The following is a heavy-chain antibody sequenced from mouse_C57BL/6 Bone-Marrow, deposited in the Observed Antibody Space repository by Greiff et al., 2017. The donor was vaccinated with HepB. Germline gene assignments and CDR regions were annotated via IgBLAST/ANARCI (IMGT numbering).Heavy chain of an antibody. J-gene: IGHJ1*03. Sequence: QVQLQQPGAELVKPGASVKLSCKASGYTFTSYWMQWVKQRPGQGLEWIGEIDPSDSYTNYNQKFKGKATLTVDTSSSTAYMQLSSLTSEDSAVYYCASRARDWYFDVWGTGTTVTVSS. V-gene: IGHV1-50*01. D-gene: IGHD3-1*01. CDR2: IDPSDSYT. CDR1: GYTFTSYW. CDR3: ASRARDWYFDV.